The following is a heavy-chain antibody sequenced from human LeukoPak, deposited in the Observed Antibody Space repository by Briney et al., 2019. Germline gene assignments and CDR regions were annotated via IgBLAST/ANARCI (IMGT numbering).Heavy chain of an antibody. CDR3: ARGAGGFWSGYYRRDYYYYYHMDV. CDR2: SIPIFGTA. V-gene: IGHV1-69*05. D-gene: IGHD3-3*01. J-gene: IGHJ6*03. Sequence: SVKVSCKASGGTFSSYAISWVRQAPGQGIEWMGRSIPIFGTANYAQKFQGRVTITTDESTSTAYMELSSLRSEDTHVYYCARGAGGFWSGYYRRDYYYYYHMDVWGKGTTVTVSS. CDR1: GGTFSSYA.